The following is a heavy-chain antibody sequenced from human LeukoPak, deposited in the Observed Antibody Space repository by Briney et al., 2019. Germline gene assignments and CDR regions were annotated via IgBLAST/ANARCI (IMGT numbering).Heavy chain of an antibody. D-gene: IGHD6-19*01. CDR1: GDSISRGTYY. J-gene: IGHJ5*02. V-gene: IGHV4-61*02. Sequence: SETLSLTCTVTGDSISRGTYYWTWVRQPAGKGLELIGRIYTSGSTNYSPSFKSRVTISIDTSKNRFSLKLSSVTAADTAVYYCARDPGGSGPASWGPGTLVTVSS. CDR2: IYTSGST. CDR3: ARDPGGSGPAS.